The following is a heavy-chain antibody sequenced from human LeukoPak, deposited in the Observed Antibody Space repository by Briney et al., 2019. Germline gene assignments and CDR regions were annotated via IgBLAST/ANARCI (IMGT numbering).Heavy chain of an antibody. V-gene: IGHV3-9*03. CDR3: AKDNSAGGYDFWSGYYSYFDY. CDR1: GFTFDDYA. J-gene: IGHJ4*02. D-gene: IGHD3-3*01. CDR2: ISWNSGSI. Sequence: GGSLRLSCAASGFTFDDYAMHWVRHAPGKGLEWVSGISWNSGSIGYADSVKGRFTISRDNAKNSLYLQMNSLRAEDMALYYCAKDNSAGGYDFWSGYYSYFDYWGQGTLVTVSS.